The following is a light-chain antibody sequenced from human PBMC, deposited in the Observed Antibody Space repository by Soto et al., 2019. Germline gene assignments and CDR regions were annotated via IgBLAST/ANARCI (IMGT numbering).Light chain of an antibody. CDR1: SSDVGSHPL. CDR2: EDT. V-gene: IGLV2-23*01. Sequence: QSVLTQPASVSGSPGQSITISCAGTSSDVGSHPLVSWYQQHPGKAPKLMISEDTKRPSGVSSRFSGSKSGNMASLTISGLQAEDEGDYYCCAFTSDGTWVFGGGTKLTVL. J-gene: IGLJ3*02. CDR3: CAFTSDGTWV.